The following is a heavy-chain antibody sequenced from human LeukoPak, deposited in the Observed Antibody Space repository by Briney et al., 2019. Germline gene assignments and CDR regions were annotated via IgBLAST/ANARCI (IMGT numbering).Heavy chain of an antibody. Sequence: GGSLRLSCAASGFTFSSYWMSWVRQAPGKGLEWVANIKQDGSEKYYVDSVKGRFTISRDNAKNSLYLQMNSLRAEDTAVYYCARDNADAEIQYNWNYVPNDAFDIWGQGTMVTVSS. CDR3: ARDNADAEIQYNWNYVPNDAFDI. CDR2: IKQDGSEK. V-gene: IGHV3-7*01. J-gene: IGHJ3*02. D-gene: IGHD1-7*01. CDR1: GFTFSSYW.